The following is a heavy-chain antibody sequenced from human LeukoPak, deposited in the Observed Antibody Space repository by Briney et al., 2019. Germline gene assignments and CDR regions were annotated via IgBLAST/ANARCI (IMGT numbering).Heavy chain of an antibody. CDR2: ISGSGGST. CDR1: GFTFSSYA. CDR3: AKGSTMIARYYFDY. J-gene: IGHJ4*02. D-gene: IGHD3-22*01. V-gene: IGHV3-23*01. Sequence: GGSLRLSCAASGFTFSSYAMSWVRQAPGKGLEWVSAISGSGGSTYYADSVKGRFTISRDNSKNTLYLQMNSLRTEDTALYYCAKGSTMIARYYFDYWGQGTLVTVSS.